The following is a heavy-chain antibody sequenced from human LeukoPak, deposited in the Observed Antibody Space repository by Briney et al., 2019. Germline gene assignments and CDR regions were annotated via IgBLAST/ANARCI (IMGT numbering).Heavy chain of an antibody. D-gene: IGHD3-9*01. CDR2: FDPEDGET. CDR1: GYTLTELS. V-gene: IGHV1-24*01. Sequence: ASVKVSCKVSGYTLTELSMHWVRQAPGKGLEWMGGFDPEDGETIYAQKFQGRVTMTRDTSTSTVSMELSSLRSDDTAVYYCARDLEYDILTGSMGDYWGQGTLVTVSS. CDR3: ARDLEYDILTGSMGDY. J-gene: IGHJ4*02.